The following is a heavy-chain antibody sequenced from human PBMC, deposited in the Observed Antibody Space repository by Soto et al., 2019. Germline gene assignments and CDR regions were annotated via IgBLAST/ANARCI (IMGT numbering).Heavy chain of an antibody. CDR1: GFTFSSYG. Sequence: QVQLVESGGGVVQPGRSLRLSCAASGFTFSSYGRHWVRQAPGKGLEWVAVIWYDGSTKYYADSVKGRFTISRDNSKNPLYLQMNSLRAEDTAVYYCARVRVSGSYYFDYWGQGTLVTVSS. CDR2: IWYDGSTK. V-gene: IGHV3-33*01. CDR3: ARVRVSGSYYFDY. D-gene: IGHD1-26*01. J-gene: IGHJ4*02.